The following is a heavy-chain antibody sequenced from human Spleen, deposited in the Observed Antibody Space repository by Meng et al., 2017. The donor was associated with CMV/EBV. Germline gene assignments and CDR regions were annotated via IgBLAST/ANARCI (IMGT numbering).Heavy chain of an antibody. CDR1: GGTFSSYA. Sequence: CKASGGTFSSYAISWVRQAPGQGLEWMGGIIPILGIANYAQKFQGRVTITADKSTSTAYMELSSLRSEDTAVYYCASFDYGDSRFDPWGQGTLVTVSS. J-gene: IGHJ5*02. CDR2: IIPILGIA. V-gene: IGHV1-69*10. CDR3: ASFDYGDSRFDP. D-gene: IGHD4-17*01.